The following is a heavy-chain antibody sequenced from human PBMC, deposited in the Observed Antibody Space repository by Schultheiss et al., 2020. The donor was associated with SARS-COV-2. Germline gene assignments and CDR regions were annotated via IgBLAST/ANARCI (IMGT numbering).Heavy chain of an antibody. CDR2: IWYDGSNK. CDR1: GFTFSSYG. J-gene: IGHJ3*02. V-gene: IGHV3-33*01. Sequence: GGSLRLSCAASGFTFSSYGMHWVRQAPGKGLEWVAVIWYDGSNKYYADSVKGRFTISRDNSKNTLYLQMNSLRAEDTAVYYCARDRVAAARENAFDIWGQGTMVTVSS. D-gene: IGHD6-13*01. CDR3: ARDRVAAARENAFDI.